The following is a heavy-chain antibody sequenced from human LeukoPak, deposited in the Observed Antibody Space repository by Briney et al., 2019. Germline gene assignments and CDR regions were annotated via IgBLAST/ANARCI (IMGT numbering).Heavy chain of an antibody. CDR3: ARDSAVWYGGVY. Sequence: TSETLSLTCTVSGGSISSGSYYWSWIRQPAGKGLEWIGRIYTSGSTNYNPSLKSRVTISVDTSKNQFSLKLSSVTAADTAVYYCARDSAVWYGGVYWGQGTLVTVSS. D-gene: IGHD3-10*01. CDR1: GGSISSGSYY. CDR2: IYTSGST. V-gene: IGHV4-61*02. J-gene: IGHJ4*02.